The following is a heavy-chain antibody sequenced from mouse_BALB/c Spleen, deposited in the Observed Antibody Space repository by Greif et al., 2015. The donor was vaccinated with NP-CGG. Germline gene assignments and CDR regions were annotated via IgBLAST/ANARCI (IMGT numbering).Heavy chain of an antibody. CDR3: ARNYGSSYYFDY. J-gene: IGHJ2*01. D-gene: IGHD1-1*01. V-gene: IGHV3-2*02. CDR1: GYSITSDYA. CDR2: ISYSGST. Sequence: EVKVEESGPGLVKPSQSLSLTCTVTGYSITSDYAWNWIRQFPGNKLEWMGYISYSGSTSYNPSLKSRISITRDTSKNQFFLQLNSVTTEDTATYYCARNYGSSYYFDYWGQGTTLTVSS.